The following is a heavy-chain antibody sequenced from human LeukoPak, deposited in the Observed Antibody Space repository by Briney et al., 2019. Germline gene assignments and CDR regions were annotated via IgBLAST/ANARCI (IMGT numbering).Heavy chain of an antibody. CDR3: STSRRRGYTYGYT. Sequence: GGSLRLSCAASGLTFNNAWMNWVRQAPGKGLEWVGRIKSKIDGGSTDYATPVKGRFTISRDDSKNTLYLQMSSLKTEDTAMYYCSTSRRRGYTYGYTWGQGTLVTVSS. CDR1: GLTFNNAW. D-gene: IGHD5-18*01. V-gene: IGHV3-15*07. CDR2: IKSKIDGGST. J-gene: IGHJ5*02.